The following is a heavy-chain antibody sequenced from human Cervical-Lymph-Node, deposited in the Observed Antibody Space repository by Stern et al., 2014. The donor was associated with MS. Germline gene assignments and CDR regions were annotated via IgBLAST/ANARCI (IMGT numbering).Heavy chain of an antibody. CDR2: IIPIFGTA. J-gene: IGHJ3*02. Sequence: QVQLVQSGAEVKKPWSSVKVSCKASGGTFSSYAISWVRQAPGQGLEWMGGIIPIFGTANYAQKIQGRVTITADETTSTAYMELSSLRSEDTDVYYCARGYSYSDAFDIWGQGTMVTVSS. V-gene: IGHV1-69*01. CDR3: ARGYSYSDAFDI. CDR1: GGTFSSYA. D-gene: IGHD5-18*01.